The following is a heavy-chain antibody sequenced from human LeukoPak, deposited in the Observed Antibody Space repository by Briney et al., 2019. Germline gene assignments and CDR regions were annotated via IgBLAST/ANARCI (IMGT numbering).Heavy chain of an antibody. CDR2: IKQDGSEK. CDR3: ARTRITMIVGLASRFDY. D-gene: IGHD3-22*01. Sequence: PGGSLRLSCAASGFTFSSYWMSWVRQAPGKGLEWVANIKQDGSEKYYVDSVKGRFTISRDNAKNSLYLQMNSLRAEDTAVYYCARTRITMIVGLASRFDYCGQGTLVTVSS. J-gene: IGHJ4*02. V-gene: IGHV3-7*01. CDR1: GFTFSSYW.